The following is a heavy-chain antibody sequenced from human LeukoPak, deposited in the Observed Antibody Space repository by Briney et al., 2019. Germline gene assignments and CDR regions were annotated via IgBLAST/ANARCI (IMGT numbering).Heavy chain of an antibody. CDR3: AKWGDYDILTGYYVSDF. Sequence: QPGASLRLSCAASGFIFRNYAMSWVRQAPGKGLEWVSAITGSGDTTYYADSVKGRFTISRDNSKNTLYVEMNTLRAEDTAVYYCAKWGDYDILTGYYVSDFWGQGTLVTASS. J-gene: IGHJ4*02. CDR1: GFIFRNYA. CDR2: ITGSGDTT. D-gene: IGHD3-9*01. V-gene: IGHV3-23*01.